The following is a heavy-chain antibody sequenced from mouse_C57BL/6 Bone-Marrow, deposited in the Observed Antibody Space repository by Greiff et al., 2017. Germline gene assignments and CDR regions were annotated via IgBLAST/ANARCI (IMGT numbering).Heavy chain of an antibody. J-gene: IGHJ2*01. Sequence: QVQLQQSGAELVKPGASVKMSCKASGYTFTTYPIEWMKQNHGKSLEWIGNFHPYNDDTKYNEKFKGKDTLTVNKSSNTVYVELSRLTSDDSAVYYCARSSTCVDYLDYWGQGTTLTVSA. CDR3: ARSSTCVDYLDY. V-gene: IGHV1-47*01. D-gene: IGHD5-1*01. CDR1: GYTFTTYP. CDR2: FHPYNDDT.